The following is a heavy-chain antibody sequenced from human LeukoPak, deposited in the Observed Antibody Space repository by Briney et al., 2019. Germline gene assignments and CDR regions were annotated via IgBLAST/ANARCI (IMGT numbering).Heavy chain of an antibody. CDR3: ARELYSSSPRTDY. V-gene: IGHV4-34*01. J-gene: IGHJ4*02. D-gene: IGHD6-6*01. CDR2: INHSGST. Sequence: SETLSLTCAVYGGSFSGYYWSWIRQPPGKGLEWIGEINHSGSTNYNPSLKSRVTISVDTSKNQFSLKLSSVTAADTAVYYCARELYSSSPRTDYWGQGTLVTVSS. CDR1: GGSFSGYY.